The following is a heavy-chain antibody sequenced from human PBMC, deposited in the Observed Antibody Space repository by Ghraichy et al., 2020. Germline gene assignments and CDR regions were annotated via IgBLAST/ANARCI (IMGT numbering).Heavy chain of an antibody. CDR2: INHSGST. V-gene: IGHV4-34*01. Sequence: SETLSLTCAVYGGSFSGYYWSWIRQPPGKGLEWIGEINHSGSTNYNPSLKSRVTISVDTSKNQFSLKLSSVTAADTAVYYCARVLYSSSWGAWGQGTLVTVSS. J-gene: IGHJ5*02. D-gene: IGHD6-13*01. CDR1: GGSFSGYY. CDR3: ARVLYSSSWGA.